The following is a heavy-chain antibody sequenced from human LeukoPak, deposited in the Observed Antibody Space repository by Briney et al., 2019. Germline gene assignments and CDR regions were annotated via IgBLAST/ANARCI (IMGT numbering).Heavy chain of an antibody. Sequence: SETLSLTCTVSGGSISSYYWSWIRQPPGKGLEWIGYIYYSGSTNYNPSLKSRVTISVDTSKNQFSLKLSSVTAADTAVYYCARQIPYSSSSGGDYWGQGTLVTVSS. D-gene: IGHD6-6*01. CDR1: GGSISSYY. V-gene: IGHV4-59*08. J-gene: IGHJ4*02. CDR2: IYYSGST. CDR3: ARQIPYSSSSGGDY.